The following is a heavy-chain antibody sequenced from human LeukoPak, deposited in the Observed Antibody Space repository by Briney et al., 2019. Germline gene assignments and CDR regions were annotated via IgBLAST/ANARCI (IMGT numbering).Heavy chain of an antibody. CDR2: IYSSGTT. J-gene: IGHJ4*02. V-gene: IGHV3-53*01. CDR1: GFTVSSNH. CDR3: GSSGTDTRFDY. D-gene: IGHD3-10*01. Sequence: GGSLRLSCAASGFTVSSNHMSWVRQAPGKGLERASIIYSSGTTYYAESVKGRFTISRDNSKNMLYLQMNSLRAEDTAVYYCGSSGTDTRFDYWGQGTLVTVSS.